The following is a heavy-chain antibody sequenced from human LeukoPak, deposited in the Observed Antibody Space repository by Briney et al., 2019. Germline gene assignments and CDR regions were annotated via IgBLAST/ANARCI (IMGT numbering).Heavy chain of an antibody. CDR2: ISSSGSTI. CDR1: GFTFSDYY. V-gene: IGHV3-11*01. Sequence: GGSLRLSCAASGFTFSDYYMSWIRQAPGKGLEWVSYISSSGSTIYYADSVKGRFTISRDNAKNSLYLQMNSLRAEDTAVYYCARYYDFWSGYRTHFDYWGQGTLVTVSS. CDR3: ARYYDFWSGYRTHFDY. D-gene: IGHD3-3*01. J-gene: IGHJ4*02.